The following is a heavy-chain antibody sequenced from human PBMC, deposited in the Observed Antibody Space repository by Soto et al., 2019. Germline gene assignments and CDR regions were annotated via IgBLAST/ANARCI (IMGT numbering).Heavy chain of an antibody. CDR3: ARIQRLELFLDY. J-gene: IGHJ4*02. V-gene: IGHV4-59*01. Sequence: QVQLQEAGPGLVKPSETLSLTCTVSGGSISSYYWSGIRQPPGKGLEWIGYIYYSGSTNYNPSLKSRVSMSVDMSTKQFSLRLFSVTAADTAVYYCARIQRLELFLDYWGQGTLVTVSS. CDR1: GGSISSYY. CDR2: IYYSGST. D-gene: IGHD6-6*01.